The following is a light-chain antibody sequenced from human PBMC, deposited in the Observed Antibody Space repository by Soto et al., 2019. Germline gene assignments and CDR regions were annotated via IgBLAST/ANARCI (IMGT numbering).Light chain of an antibody. CDR3: QHRSNWPRT. Sequence: EIVLTQSPATLSLSPGERATLSCRASQSVSTYLAWYQQKPGQAPRLLIYDASNRATGIPARFTGSGSGTDFTLTISSLEPEDFAVYYCQHRSNWPRTFGPGTKVDIK. CDR1: QSVSTY. CDR2: DAS. V-gene: IGKV3-11*01. J-gene: IGKJ3*01.